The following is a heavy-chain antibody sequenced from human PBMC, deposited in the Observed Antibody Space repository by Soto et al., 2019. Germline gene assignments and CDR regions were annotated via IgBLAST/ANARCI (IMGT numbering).Heavy chain of an antibody. Sequence: QVQLQESGPVLVKPSETLSLTCPVSGGSISNHYWSWIRQPPWKGLEWIGYIYYNGNTNYNPPLKSRVTMSVDTSKNQISLQLSSVTAADTAVYYCTRANWYSEYWGQGTLVTVSS. D-gene: IGHD7-27*01. CDR3: TRANWYSEY. CDR2: IYYNGNT. CDR1: GGSISNHY. J-gene: IGHJ4*02. V-gene: IGHV4-59*11.